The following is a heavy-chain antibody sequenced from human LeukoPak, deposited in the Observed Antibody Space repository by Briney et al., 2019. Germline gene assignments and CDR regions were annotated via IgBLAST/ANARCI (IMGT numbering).Heavy chain of an antibody. D-gene: IGHD5-24*01. CDR3: ARHEEEDGYNAKTFDF. V-gene: IGHV4-39*01. CDR1: GVSISSSNNF. J-gene: IGHJ4*02. CDR2: IHYSGTT. Sequence: SETLSLTCTVSGVSISSSNNFWGWIRQPPGKGLEWIGSIHYSGTTYYIPSLRSRVTISVDTSENQFSLKLSSVTAADTAVYYCARHEEEDGYNAKTFDFWGRGTLVTVSS.